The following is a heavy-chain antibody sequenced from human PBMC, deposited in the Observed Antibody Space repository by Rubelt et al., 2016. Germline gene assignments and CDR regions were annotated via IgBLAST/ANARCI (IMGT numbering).Heavy chain of an antibody. CDR3: ARRDGYNWDDAFDI. J-gene: IGHJ3*02. D-gene: IGHD5-24*01. CDR2: INPNSGGT. Sequence: QVQLVQSGAEVKKPGASVKVSCKASGYTFTGYYMHWVRQAPGQGLEWMGWINPNSGGTNYAQKVQGRATMTRDTSVSTAYMELSRLTSDDTAVYYCARRDGYNWDDAFDIWGQGTMVTVSS. CDR1: GYTFTGYY. V-gene: IGHV1-2*02.